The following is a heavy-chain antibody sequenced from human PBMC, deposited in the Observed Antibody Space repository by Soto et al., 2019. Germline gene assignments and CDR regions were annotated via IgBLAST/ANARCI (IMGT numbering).Heavy chain of an antibody. CDR2: IFQSGST. D-gene: IGHD6-19*01. Sequence: ETLSLTCGVSGGTIRSPDWWTWVRQPPGKGLEWIGEIFQSGSTNYTPSLESRVTISVDKSKNQFSLTLTSVTAADTAVYFCARGRGRYSSGWSWFDPWGQGILVTVSS. CDR3: ARGRGRYSSGWSWFDP. CDR1: GGTIRSPDW. V-gene: IGHV4-4*01. J-gene: IGHJ5*02.